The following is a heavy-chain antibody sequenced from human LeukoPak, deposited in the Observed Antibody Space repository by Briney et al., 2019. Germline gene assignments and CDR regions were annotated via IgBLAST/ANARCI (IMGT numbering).Heavy chain of an antibody. CDR1: GYTFTSYG. CDR2: ISAYNGNT. J-gene: IGHJ3*02. V-gene: IGHV1-18*04. Sequence: ASVKVSCKASGYTFTSYGISWVRQAPGQGLEWMGWISAYNGNTNYAQKLQGRVTMTTDTSTSTAYMELRSLRSDDTAMYYCARDMTDIVVVPAANDAFDIWGQGTMVTVSS. D-gene: IGHD2-2*01. CDR3: ARDMTDIVVVPAANDAFDI.